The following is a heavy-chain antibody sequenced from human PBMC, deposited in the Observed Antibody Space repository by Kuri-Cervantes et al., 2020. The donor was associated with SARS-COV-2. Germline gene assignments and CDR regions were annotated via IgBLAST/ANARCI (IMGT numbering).Heavy chain of an antibody. Sequence: ASVKVSCKVSGYTLSELSVHWVRQPPGQGLEWMGGYHPDDGETFYAQKFQGRVTMTEDTSTDTAYMELSSLGSEDTAVYYCVTDLTANNWDPDAFDAWGQGTRVTVSS. CDR2: YHPDDGET. V-gene: IGHV1-24*01. J-gene: IGHJ3*01. D-gene: IGHD1-1*01. CDR1: GYTLSELS. CDR3: VTDLTANNWDPDAFDA.